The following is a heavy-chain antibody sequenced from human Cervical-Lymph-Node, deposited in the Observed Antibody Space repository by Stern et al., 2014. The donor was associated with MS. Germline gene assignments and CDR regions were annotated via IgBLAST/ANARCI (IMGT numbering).Heavy chain of an antibody. CDR2: ISGYNDDT. CDR3: ARDPQIAVAGTGGGFDP. Sequence: QVQLVQSGAEVKKPGASVKVSCKASGYTFTNYGISWVRQAPGQGLEWMGWISGYNDDTNYVEKFQGRVTMTTDTATSTAYMELRSLRSDDTAVYYCARDPQIAVAGTGGGFDPWGQGTLVTVSS. V-gene: IGHV1-18*01. J-gene: IGHJ5*02. D-gene: IGHD6-19*01. CDR1: GYTFTNYG.